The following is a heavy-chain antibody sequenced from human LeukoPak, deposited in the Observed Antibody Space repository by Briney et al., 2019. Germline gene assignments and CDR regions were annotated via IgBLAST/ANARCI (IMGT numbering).Heavy chain of an antibody. CDR1: GGTFSSYA. J-gene: IGHJ5*02. Sequence: SSVKVSCKASGGTFSSYAISWVRQAPGQGLEWMGGIIPIFGTANYAQKFQGRVTITADESTSTAYMELRSLRSDDTAVYYCARHYGSGNNWFDPWGQGTLVTVSS. D-gene: IGHD3-10*01. V-gene: IGHV1-69*01. CDR2: IIPIFGTA. CDR3: ARHYGSGNNWFDP.